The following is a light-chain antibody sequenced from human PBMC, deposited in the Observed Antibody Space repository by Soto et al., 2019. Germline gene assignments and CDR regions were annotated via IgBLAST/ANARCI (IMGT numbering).Light chain of an antibody. CDR2: GNS. J-gene: IGLJ2*01. CDR3: QSYDADFVI. Sequence: QSVLTQPPSVSGAPGQRVTISCTGSSSNIGAGYDVHWYQQLPGTAPKLLIYGNSNRPSGVPDRFSGSKSGTSASLAITGLQAEDEADYYWQSYDADFVIFGGGTQLTVL. CDR1: SSNIGAGYD. V-gene: IGLV1-40*01.